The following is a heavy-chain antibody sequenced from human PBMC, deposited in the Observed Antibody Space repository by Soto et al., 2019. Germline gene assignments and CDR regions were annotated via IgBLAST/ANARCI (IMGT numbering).Heavy chain of an antibody. CDR1: GGSISGYF. CDR2: LYYSGST. D-gene: IGHD4-17*01. Sequence: PSETLSLTCAVSGGSISGYFWSWIRQPPGKGLEWIGYLYYSGSTNYNPSLRSRVTISVDTSRNQFPLKLSSVTAADTAVYYCARHANRDYGLYYFDYWGKGTLVTVSS. V-gene: IGHV4-59*08. J-gene: IGHJ4*02. CDR3: ARHANRDYGLYYFDY.